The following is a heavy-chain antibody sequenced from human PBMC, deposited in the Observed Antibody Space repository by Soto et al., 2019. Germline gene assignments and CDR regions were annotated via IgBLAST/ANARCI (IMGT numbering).Heavy chain of an antibody. Sequence: SETLSLTCVVHGESFRGYGGPFSGYYWSWFRQTPGKGLEWMGEINNRGGTNYKPSLKSRVTISVDTSKNQFSRNLNSVTAADTAVYYCARGQRRGGSSGWSLWGQGTLVTVS. D-gene: IGHD6-19*01. V-gene: IGHV4-34*01. J-gene: IGHJ4*02. CDR3: ARGQRRGGSSGWSL. CDR1: GGPFSGYY. CDR2: INNRGGT.